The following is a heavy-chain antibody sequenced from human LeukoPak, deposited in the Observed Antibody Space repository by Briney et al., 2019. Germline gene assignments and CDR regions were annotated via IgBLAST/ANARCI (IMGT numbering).Heavy chain of an antibody. CDR3: AKDPNGDYIGAFDF. Sequence: GGSLRLSCAASGLTFSSYAMMWLRQAPGRGLEWVSAIIGNGGWALYADSVKGRFTISRDNTKNTLYLQMSSLRAEDTAVYYCAKDPNGDYIGAFDFWGQGTMVTVSS. J-gene: IGHJ3*01. CDR2: IIGNGGWA. CDR1: GLTFSSYA. D-gene: IGHD4-17*01. V-gene: IGHV3-23*01.